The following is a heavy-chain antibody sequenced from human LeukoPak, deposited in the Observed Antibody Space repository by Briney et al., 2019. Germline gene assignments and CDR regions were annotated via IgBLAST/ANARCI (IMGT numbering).Heavy chain of an antibody. CDR3: TRGTTGTTSDFDY. Sequence: GGSLRLSCTASGFTFGDYAMSWVRQAPGKGLEWVGFIRSKAYGGTTEYAASVKGRFTISRDDSKSIAYLQMNSLKTEDTAVYYCTRGTTGTTSDFDYWGQGTLVTVSS. J-gene: IGHJ4*02. V-gene: IGHV3-49*04. CDR2: IRSKAYGGTT. CDR1: GFTFGDYA. D-gene: IGHD1-1*01.